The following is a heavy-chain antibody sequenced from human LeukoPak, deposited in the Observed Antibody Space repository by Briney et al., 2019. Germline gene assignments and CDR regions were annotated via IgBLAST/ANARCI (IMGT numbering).Heavy chain of an antibody. Sequence: SETLSLTCTVSGGSISSGNYYWTWIRQHPGKGLEWIGYIYYTEGTHYNPSLKSRLTISVDTSENQFSLKLSSVTAADTAIYFCARAPGAFDIWGQGTMVTVSS. CDR3: ARAPGAFDI. CDR2: IYYTEGT. CDR1: GGSISSGNYY. J-gene: IGHJ3*02. V-gene: IGHV4-31*03.